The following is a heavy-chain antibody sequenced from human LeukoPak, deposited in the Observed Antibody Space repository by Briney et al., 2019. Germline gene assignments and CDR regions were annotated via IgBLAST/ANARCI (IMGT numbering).Heavy chain of an antibody. CDR3: AKVSGYCSSTSCKVGDH. CDR1: GFTFSSYG. Sequence: GGSLRLSCAASGFTFSSYGMHWVRPAPGKGLEWVAFIRYDGSNKYYADSVKGRFTISRDNSKNTLYLQMNSLRAEDTAVYYCAKVSGYCSSTSCKVGDHWGQGTLVTVSS. V-gene: IGHV3-30*02. J-gene: IGHJ4*02. CDR2: IRYDGSNK. D-gene: IGHD2-2*01.